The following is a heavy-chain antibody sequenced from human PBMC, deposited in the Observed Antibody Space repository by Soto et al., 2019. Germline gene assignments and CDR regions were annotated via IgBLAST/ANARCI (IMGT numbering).Heavy chain of an antibody. J-gene: IGHJ3*02. CDR1: GFTFSSYA. CDR3: ARDGLVTSSGYSGDKEIDAFDI. Sequence: PWGSLRLSCAAPGFTFSSYAMHWVRQAPGKGLEWVAVISYDGSNKYYADSVKGRFTISRDNSKNTLYLQMNSLRAEDTAVYYCARDGLVTSSGYSGDKEIDAFDIWGQGTMVTASS. CDR2: ISYDGSNK. D-gene: IGHD3-22*01. V-gene: IGHV3-30-3*01.